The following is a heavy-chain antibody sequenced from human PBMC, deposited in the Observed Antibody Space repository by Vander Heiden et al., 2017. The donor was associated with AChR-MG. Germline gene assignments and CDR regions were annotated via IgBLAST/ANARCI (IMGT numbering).Heavy chain of an antibody. Sequence: QVTLRESGPALVKPTQTLTLTCTFSGFSLNTSGMCVRWIRQPPGKALEWLARIDWEDDKYYSTSLKTRLTISKDTSKNQVVLTMTNMDPVDTATYYCARTQTDIVATSGAYGMDVWGQGTTVTVSS. CDR3: ARTQTDIVATSGAYGMDV. D-gene: IGHD5-12*01. V-gene: IGHV2-70*15. CDR2: IDWEDDK. CDR1: GFSLNTSGMC. J-gene: IGHJ6*02.